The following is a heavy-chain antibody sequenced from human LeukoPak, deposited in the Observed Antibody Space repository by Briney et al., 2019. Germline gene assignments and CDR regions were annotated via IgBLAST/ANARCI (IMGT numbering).Heavy chain of an antibody. V-gene: IGHV4-39*01. Sequence: KPSETLSLTCTVSGGSISSSSYYWGWIRQPPGKGLEWIGSIYYSGSTYYNPSLKSRVTISVDTSKNQFSLKLSSVTAADTAVYYCARHHALLWFGELLGSWFDPWGQGTLVTVSS. J-gene: IGHJ5*02. CDR2: IYYSGST. D-gene: IGHD3-10*01. CDR1: GGSISSSSYY. CDR3: ARHHALLWFGELLGSWFDP.